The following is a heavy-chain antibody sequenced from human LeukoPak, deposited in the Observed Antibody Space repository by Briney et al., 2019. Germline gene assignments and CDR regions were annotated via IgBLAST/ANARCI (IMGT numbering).Heavy chain of an antibody. Sequence: GGSLRLSCEASGFTFSSYSMIWVRQAPGKGLEWVSSISSSSSYIYYADSVKGRFTISRDNAKNSLYLQMNSLRAEDTAVYYCARDVSEAAAPEYFQHWGQGTLVTVSS. CDR1: GFTFSSYS. CDR2: ISSSSSYI. D-gene: IGHD6-13*01. J-gene: IGHJ1*01. V-gene: IGHV3-21*01. CDR3: ARDVSEAAAPEYFQH.